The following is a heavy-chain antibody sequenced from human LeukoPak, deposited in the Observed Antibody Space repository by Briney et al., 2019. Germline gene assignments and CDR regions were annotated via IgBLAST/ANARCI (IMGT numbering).Heavy chain of an antibody. Sequence: GGSLRLSCAASGFIFSNYEMKWVRQAPGQGLEWVSYTISSGTSIYYADSVEGLFTISRDNAKNSLYLHMTSLRAEDTAVYYCARRNYYYMDVWGKGTTVTVSS. V-gene: IGHV3-48*03. CDR3: ARRNYYYMDV. CDR1: GFIFSNYE. J-gene: IGHJ6*03. CDR2: TISSGTSI.